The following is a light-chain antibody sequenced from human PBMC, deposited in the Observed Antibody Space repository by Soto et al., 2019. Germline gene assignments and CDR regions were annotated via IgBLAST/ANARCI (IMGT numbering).Light chain of an antibody. J-gene: IGLJ2*01. V-gene: IGLV2-14*01. CDR3: SSYTSSSTVV. CDR2: DVS. Sequence: QSALTQPASVSGSPGQSITISCTGTSSDVGGYNYVSWYQQHPGKAPKLMIYDVSNRPSGVSNRFSGSKSGNTASLTISGLQAEDEADYYCSSYTSSSTVVFARGTQLTVL. CDR1: SSDVGGYNY.